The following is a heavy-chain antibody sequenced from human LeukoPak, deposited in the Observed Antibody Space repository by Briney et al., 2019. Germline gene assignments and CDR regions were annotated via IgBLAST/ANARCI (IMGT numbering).Heavy chain of an antibody. Sequence: GGSLRLSCAASGFTFSSYAMSWVRQAPGKGLEWVSAISGSGGSTYYADSVKGRFTISRDNSKNTLYLQMNSLRAEDTAVYYCAKVLTQSYYYDTIWAFDIWGQGTMVTVSS. D-gene: IGHD3-22*01. V-gene: IGHV3-23*01. CDR2: ISGSGGST. J-gene: IGHJ3*02. CDR3: AKVLTQSYYYDTIWAFDI. CDR1: GFTFSSYA.